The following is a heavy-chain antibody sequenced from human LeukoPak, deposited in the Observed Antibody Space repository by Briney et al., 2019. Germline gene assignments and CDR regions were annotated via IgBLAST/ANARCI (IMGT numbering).Heavy chain of an antibody. CDR1: GGSISSGGYY. CDR2: IYYSGIT. J-gene: IGHJ4*02. Sequence: SETLSLTCTVSGGSISSGGYYWSWIRQHPGKGLEWIGNIYYSGITYYNPSLKSRVTISIDTSNRQFSLKLSSVTAADTAVYYCAREGGFYRPLDYSGQGTLVTVSS. V-gene: IGHV4-31*03. CDR3: AREGGFYRPLDY. D-gene: IGHD3-3*01.